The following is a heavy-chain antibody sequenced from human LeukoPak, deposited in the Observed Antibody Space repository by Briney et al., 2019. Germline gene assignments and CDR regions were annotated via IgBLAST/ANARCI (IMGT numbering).Heavy chain of an antibody. CDR3: AKVSGYYYPFDY. V-gene: IGHV3-23*01. CDR1: GFNLFTYA. CDR2: IGGGGGNT. D-gene: IGHD3-22*01. J-gene: IGHJ4*02. Sequence: GGSLRLSCAASGFNLFTYAMSWVRQAPGKGLEWVSAIGGGGGNTYYADSVRGRFTISRDNSKNTLYLQMNSLRAEDTAVYYCAKVSGYYYPFDYWGQGTLVTVSS.